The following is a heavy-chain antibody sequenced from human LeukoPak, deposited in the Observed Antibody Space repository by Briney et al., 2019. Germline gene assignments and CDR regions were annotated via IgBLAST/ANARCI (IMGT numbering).Heavy chain of an antibody. D-gene: IGHD3-22*01. CDR3: ATHYYDSSGWAFDI. CDR2: LNHSGST. CDR1: GGSFSGYY. Sequence: SETLSLTCAVYGGSFSGYYWSWIRQPPGKGLEWIGELNHSGSTNYNPSLKSRVTISVDTSKNQFSLKLSSVTAADTAVYYCATHYYDSSGWAFDIWGQGTMVTVSS. J-gene: IGHJ3*02. V-gene: IGHV4-34*01.